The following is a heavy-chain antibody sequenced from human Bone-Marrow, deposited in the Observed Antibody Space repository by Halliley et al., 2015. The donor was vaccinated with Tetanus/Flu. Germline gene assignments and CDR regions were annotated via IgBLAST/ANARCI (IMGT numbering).Heavy chain of an antibody. J-gene: IGHJ4*02. Sequence: WVSRIRDDGMSTRYADSVKDRFTISRDNARNTLYLQMNSLRAEDTAVYYCARSRYTDYLYYFEYWGQGSLVTVSS. CDR2: IRDDGMST. V-gene: IGHV3-74*01. CDR3: ARSRYTDYLYYFEY. D-gene: IGHD4-4*01.